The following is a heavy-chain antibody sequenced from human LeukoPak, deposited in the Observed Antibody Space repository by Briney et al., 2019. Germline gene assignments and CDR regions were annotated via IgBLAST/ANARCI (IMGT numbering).Heavy chain of an antibody. CDR1: GFTFSDYW. V-gene: IGHV3-7*01. CDR2: IRRDGSQK. CDR3: ARATYYYDSSGYLY. D-gene: IGHD3-22*01. J-gene: IGHJ4*02. Sequence: GGSLRLSCAASGFTFSDYWMTWLRQAPGKGLEWVANIRRDGSQKNYADSVKGRFTISRDNAKNSLYLLMNSLRAEDTAVYYCARATYYYDSSGYLYWGQGTLVTVSS.